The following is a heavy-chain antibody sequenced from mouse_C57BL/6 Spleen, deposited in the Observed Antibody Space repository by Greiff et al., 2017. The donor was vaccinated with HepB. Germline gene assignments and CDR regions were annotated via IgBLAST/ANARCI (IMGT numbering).Heavy chain of an antibody. CDR2: ISSGGSYT. Sequence: EVKVVESGGDLVKPGGSLKLSCAASGFTFSSYGMSWVRQTPDKRLEWVATISSGGSYTYYPDSVKGRFTISRDNAKNTLYLQMSSLKSEDTAMYYCASLTTVVNYFDYWGQGTTLTVSS. D-gene: IGHD1-1*01. J-gene: IGHJ2*01. V-gene: IGHV5-6*01. CDR1: GFTFSSYG. CDR3: ASLTTVVNYFDY.